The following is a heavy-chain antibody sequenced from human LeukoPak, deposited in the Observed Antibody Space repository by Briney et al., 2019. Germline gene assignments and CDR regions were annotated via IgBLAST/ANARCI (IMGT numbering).Heavy chain of an antibody. CDR1: GFTFSRYA. D-gene: IGHD6-19*01. CDR2: VSTDGDT. Sequence: GGSLRLSCAASGFTFSRYAMSWVRQAPGKGLEWVSSVSTDGDTYYTDSVKGRFTISRDVSRNTLFMQMISLRAEDTALYYCARSRSGSVAGTSDYWGQGTLVIVSS. J-gene: IGHJ4*02. V-gene: IGHV3-23*01. CDR3: ARSRSGSVAGTSDY.